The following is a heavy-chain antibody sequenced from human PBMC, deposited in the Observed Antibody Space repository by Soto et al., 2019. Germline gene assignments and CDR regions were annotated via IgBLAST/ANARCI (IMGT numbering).Heavy chain of an antibody. CDR2: IYSGGDT. Sequence: EVQLVESGGGLVQPGGSLRLSCRASGFAVRHNYMTWVRQAPGKGLEWVSLIYSGGDTAYADSVKGRFTISRHTSQNTLYLQMNSLRAEDTAVYYYARKTDSIPSGGDVWGKGTAVTVSS. J-gene: IGHJ6*04. V-gene: IGHV3-53*04. D-gene: IGHD3-10*01. CDR3: ARKTDSIPSGGDV. CDR1: GFAVRHNY.